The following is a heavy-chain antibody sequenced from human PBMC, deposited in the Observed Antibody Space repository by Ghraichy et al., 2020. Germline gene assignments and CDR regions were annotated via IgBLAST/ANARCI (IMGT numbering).Heavy chain of an antibody. CDR1: GFTFADYT. CDR2: IRSRPLGGTT. J-gene: IGHJ4*01. D-gene: IGHD3-22*01. Sequence: GGSLRLSCSASGFTFADYTVTWVRQAPGKGLEWVGFIRSRPLGGTTEYAASVEGRFTISRDDSKSIAYLQVNSLKTEDTAVYYCARVYYFDTTAYYYVRFFDYWGHGTLVTVVS. V-gene: IGHV3-49*04. CDR3: ARVYYFDTTAYYYVRFFDY.